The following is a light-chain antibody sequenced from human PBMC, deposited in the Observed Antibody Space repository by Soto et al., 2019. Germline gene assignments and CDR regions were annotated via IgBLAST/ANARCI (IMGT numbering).Light chain of an antibody. CDR2: RNN. Sequence: QSVLTQPPSASGTPGQRVTISCSGSSSNIGSNYVYWYQQLPGTAPKPLIYRNNQRPSGVPDRFSGSKSGTSASLAISGLRSEDEDDYYCAAWDDSLSGWVFGGGTKLTVL. J-gene: IGLJ3*02. CDR3: AAWDDSLSGWV. V-gene: IGLV1-47*01. CDR1: SSNIGSNY.